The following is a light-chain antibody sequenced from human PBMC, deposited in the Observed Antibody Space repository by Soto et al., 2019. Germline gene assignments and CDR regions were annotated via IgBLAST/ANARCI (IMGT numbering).Light chain of an antibody. CDR1: QTISTY. V-gene: IGKV1-39*01. CDR2: GAS. CDR3: QQGFSPLLT. Sequence: DIQMTQSPSSLSVSVGDRVTITCRASQTISTYLNWFQKKPGKAPQLLIYGASSLQSGVPSRFSGSGSGTAFTLTITGLPSEDSGTYFCQQGFSPLLTFGGGTKVDI. J-gene: IGKJ4*01.